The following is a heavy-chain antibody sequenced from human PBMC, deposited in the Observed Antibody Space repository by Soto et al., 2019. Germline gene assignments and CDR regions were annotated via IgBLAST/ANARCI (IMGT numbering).Heavy chain of an antibody. J-gene: IGHJ4*02. CDR2: ISSSSSYT. D-gene: IGHD3-10*01. Sequence: GGSLRLSCAASGFTFSDYYMSWIRQAPGKGLEWVSYISSSSSYTNDADSVKGRFTISRDNAKNSLYLQMNRLRAEDTAVYYCARVLPPYYGSGSYYFDYWGQGTLVTVSS. CDR3: ARVLPPYYGSGSYYFDY. CDR1: GFTFSDYY. V-gene: IGHV3-11*06.